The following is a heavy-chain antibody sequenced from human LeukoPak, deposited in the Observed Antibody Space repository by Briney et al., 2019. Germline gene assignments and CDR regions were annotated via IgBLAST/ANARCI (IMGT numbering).Heavy chain of an antibody. V-gene: IGHV3-48*01. J-gene: IGHJ4*02. CDR2: IIISSSTI. Sequence: PGGSLRLSCAASGFTFSCYSMNWVRKVPGKGLEWVSFIIISSSTIYYADSVKGRFTTSRDNARNSLYLQMDSLRAEDTAVFFCARRYYDSIDYWGQGTLVTVSS. D-gene: IGHD3-22*01. CDR1: GFTFSCYS. CDR3: ARRYYDSIDY.